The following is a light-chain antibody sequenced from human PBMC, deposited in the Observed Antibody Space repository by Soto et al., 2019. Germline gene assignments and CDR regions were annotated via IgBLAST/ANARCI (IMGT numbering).Light chain of an antibody. Sequence: SALTQPASVSGSPGQSITISCTGTSSDVGSYNNLVSWYQQHPGKAPKAMIYEVNKRPSGVSNRFSGSKSGNTASLTISGLQAEDEADYYCCSYTHGNTFFGSGTKVTVL. CDR3: CSYTHGNTF. V-gene: IGLV2-23*02. CDR2: EVN. J-gene: IGLJ6*01. CDR1: SSDVGSYNNL.